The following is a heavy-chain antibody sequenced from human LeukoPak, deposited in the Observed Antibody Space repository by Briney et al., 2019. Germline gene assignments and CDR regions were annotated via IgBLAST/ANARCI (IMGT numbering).Heavy chain of an antibody. CDR3: ARGGFWSGNYYYYMDV. CDR2: MNPNSGNT. V-gene: IGHV1-8*03. D-gene: IGHD3-3*01. J-gene: IGHJ6*03. CDR1: GGTFSSYA. Sequence: ASVKVSCKASGGTFSSYAINWVRQATGQGLEWMGWMNPNSGNTGYAQKFQGRVTITRNTSISTAYMELSSLRSEDTAVYYCARGGFWSGNYYYYMDVWGKGTTVTVSS.